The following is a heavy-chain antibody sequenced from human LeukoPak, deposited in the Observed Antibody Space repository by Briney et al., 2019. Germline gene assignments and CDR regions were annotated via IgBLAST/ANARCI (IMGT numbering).Heavy chain of an antibody. CDR1: GFTFSSYS. V-gene: IGHV3-21*01. CDR2: ISSSSSYI. Sequence: PGGSLRLSCAASGFTFSSYSMNWVRQAPGKGLEWVSSISSSSSYIYYADSVKGRFTISRDNAKNSLYLQMNSLRAEDTAAYYCAREGAGTEFYYFDYWGQGTLVTVSS. CDR3: AREGAGTEFYYFDY. D-gene: IGHD6-19*01. J-gene: IGHJ4*02.